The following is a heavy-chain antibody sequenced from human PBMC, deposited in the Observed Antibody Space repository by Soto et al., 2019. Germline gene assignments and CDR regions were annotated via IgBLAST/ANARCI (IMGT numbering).Heavy chain of an antibody. CDR3: ARDSGYSYGYSLYYYGMDV. V-gene: IGHV4-59*01. Sequence: QVQLQESGPGLVKPSETLSLTCTVSGGSISSYYWCWIRQPPGKGLEWIGYIYYSGSTNYNPSLKSRVTISVDTSKNQFSLKLSSVTAADTAVYYCARDSGYSYGYSLYYYGMDVWGQGTTVTVSS. J-gene: IGHJ6*02. D-gene: IGHD5-18*01. CDR1: GGSISSYY. CDR2: IYYSGST.